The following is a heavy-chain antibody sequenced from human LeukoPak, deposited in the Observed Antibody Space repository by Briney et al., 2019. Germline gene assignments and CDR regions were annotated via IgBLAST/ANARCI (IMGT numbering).Heavy chain of an antibody. J-gene: IGHJ4*02. CDR2: IYKDGTT. V-gene: IGHV3-66*01. CDR1: GFTVSNNY. D-gene: IGHD1-26*01. Sequence: GGSLRLSCAASGFTVSNNYMNWVRQAPGKGLEWVSVIYKDGTTYYADSVKGRFTIPRDTSKNTLYLQMNSLRAEDTAVYYCAKGRSGSYSPTWDYWGQGTLVTVSS. CDR3: AKGRSGSYSPTWDY.